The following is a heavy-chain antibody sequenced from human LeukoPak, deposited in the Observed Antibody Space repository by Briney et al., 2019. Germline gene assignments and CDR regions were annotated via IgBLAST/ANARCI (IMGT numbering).Heavy chain of an antibody. Sequence: GGSLRLSCAASGFDFSNYGMHWVRQAPGRGLEWVTFIQYDGINKYYGDSVRGRFTISRDNSKNTLYLHVHSLRVEDTAMYYCVKSSSSQTAEDFWGQGTLVTVSS. CDR1: GFDFSNYG. V-gene: IGHV3-30*02. CDR3: VKSSSSQTAEDF. J-gene: IGHJ4*02. D-gene: IGHD2-21*02. CDR2: IQYDGINK.